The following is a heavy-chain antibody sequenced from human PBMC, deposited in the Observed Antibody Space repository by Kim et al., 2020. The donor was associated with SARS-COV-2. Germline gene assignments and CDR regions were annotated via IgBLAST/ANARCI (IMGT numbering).Heavy chain of an antibody. CDR3: ARGQGLYYDFWSGYNPAGGMDV. J-gene: IGHJ6*02. Sequence: GESLKISCKGSGYSFTSYWIGWVRQMPGKGLEWMGIIYPGDSDTRYSPSFQGQVTISADKSISTAYLQWSSLKASDTAMYYCARGQGLYYDFWSGYNPAGGMDVLGQGTTVTVSS. CDR1: GYSFTSYW. V-gene: IGHV5-51*01. D-gene: IGHD3-3*01. CDR2: IYPGDSDT.